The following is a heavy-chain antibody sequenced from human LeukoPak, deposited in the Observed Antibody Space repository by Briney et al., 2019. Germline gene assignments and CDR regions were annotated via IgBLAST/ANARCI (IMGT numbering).Heavy chain of an antibody. CDR3: AKGKGTNSGAFDI. Sequence: PGGSLRLSCAASAYPFRRYSMSCVTGPPGKGLKGVSNISCSGDITHYADSVKGRFTISRDNSKNTLYLQMNSLRAEDKAVYYCAKGKGTNSGAFDIWGQGTMVIVSS. J-gene: IGHJ3*02. CDR2: ISCSGDIT. CDR1: AYPFRRYS. D-gene: IGHD1-14*01. V-gene: IGHV3-23*01.